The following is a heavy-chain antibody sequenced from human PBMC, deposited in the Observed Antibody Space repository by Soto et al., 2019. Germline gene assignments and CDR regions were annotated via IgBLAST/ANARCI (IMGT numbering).Heavy chain of an antibody. V-gene: IGHV3-74*01. CDR2: INGDGSRT. CDR1: GFTFSNNW. D-gene: IGHD1-26*01. J-gene: IGHJ5*02. CDR3: ATVGTGSYNWLDP. Sequence: GGSLRLSCAASGFTFSNNWMHWVRQAPEKRLVWVSRINGDGSRTNYADSVRGRFTISRDNAKNTLFLQMNGLRAEDTAVYYCATVGTGSYNWLDPWGQGTLVTVSS.